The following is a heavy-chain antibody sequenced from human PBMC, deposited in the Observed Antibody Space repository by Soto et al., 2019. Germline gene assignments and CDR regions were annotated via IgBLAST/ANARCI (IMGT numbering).Heavy chain of an antibody. CDR1: GGSISSYY. Sequence: SETLSLTCTVSGGSISSYYWSWIRQPPGKGLEWIGYIYYSGSTNYNPSLKSRVTISVDTSKNQFSLKLGSVTAADTAVYYCARLDIVLMVYATQYYFDYWGQGTLVTVSS. CDR2: IYYSGST. J-gene: IGHJ4*02. V-gene: IGHV4-59*08. D-gene: IGHD2-8*01. CDR3: ARLDIVLMVYATQYYFDY.